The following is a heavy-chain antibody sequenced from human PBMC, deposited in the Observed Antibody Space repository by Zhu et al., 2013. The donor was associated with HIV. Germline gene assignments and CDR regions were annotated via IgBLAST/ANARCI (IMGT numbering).Heavy chain of an antibody. CDR3: ASHTGVISVVRGAGMDV. Sequence: QVQLVQSGAEVKKPGASVKVSCKASGGTFSSYAISWVRQAPGQGLEWMGWINPKNGVTNYGQKFQGRVTMTRDTSISTAYMDLSILTSDDTATYYCASHTGVISVVRGAGMDVWGTGTTVIVSS. V-gene: IGHV1-2*02. J-gene: IGHJ6*04. CDR1: GGTFSSYA. CDR2: INPKNGVT. D-gene: IGHD3-10*01.